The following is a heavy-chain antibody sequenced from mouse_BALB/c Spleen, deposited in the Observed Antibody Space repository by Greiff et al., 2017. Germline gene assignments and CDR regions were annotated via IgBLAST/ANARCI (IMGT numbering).Heavy chain of an antibody. Sequence: QVQLQQSGAELVRPGASVTLSCKASGYTFTDYEMHWVKQTPVHGLEWIGAIDPETGGTAYNQKFKGKATLTADKSSSTAYMELRSLTSEDSAVYYCTRGKVYYFDYWGQGTTLTVSS. J-gene: IGHJ2*01. CDR3: TRGKVYYFDY. V-gene: IGHV1-15*01. D-gene: IGHD1-1*01. CDR2: IDPETGGT. CDR1: GYTFTDYE.